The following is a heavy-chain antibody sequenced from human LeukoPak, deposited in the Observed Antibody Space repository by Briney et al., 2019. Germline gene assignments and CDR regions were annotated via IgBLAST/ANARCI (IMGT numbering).Heavy chain of an antibody. V-gene: IGHV3-21*01. CDR3: AREPTAMIL. Sequence: SGGSLRLSCAASGFTFSSYSMNWVRQTPGKGLEWVSSISSTGTYIYYADSVEGRFTISRDNAKNSLYLQMNSLRAEDTAVYYCAREPTAMILWGQGTLVTVSS. CDR2: ISSTGTYI. D-gene: IGHD5-18*01. CDR1: GFTFSSYS. J-gene: IGHJ4*02.